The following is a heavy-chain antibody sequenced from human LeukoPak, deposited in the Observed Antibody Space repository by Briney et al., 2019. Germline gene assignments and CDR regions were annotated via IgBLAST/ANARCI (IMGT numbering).Heavy chain of an antibody. J-gene: IGHJ4*02. D-gene: IGHD3-22*01. CDR3: AKDQAGSGYYVGY. V-gene: IGHV3-30*18. CDR2: ISYDGSNK. Sequence: GGSLRLSCAASGFTFRSYGMHWVRQAPGKGLEWVAVISYDGSNKYYADSVKGRFTISRDNSKNTLYLQMNSLRAEDTAVYYCAKDQAGSGYYVGYWGQGTLVTVSS. CDR1: GFTFRSYG.